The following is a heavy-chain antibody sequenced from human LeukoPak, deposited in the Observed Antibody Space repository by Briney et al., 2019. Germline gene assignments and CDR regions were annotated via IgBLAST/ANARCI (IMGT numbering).Heavy chain of an antibody. CDR3: ARVGWYSSGWYVVDY. J-gene: IGHJ4*02. Sequence: PGGSLRLSCAASGFTFSSYSMNWVRQAPGKGLEWVSYISSSSSTIYYADSVKGRFTISRDNAKNSLYLQMNSLRAEDTAVYYCARVGWYSSGWYVVDYWGQGTLVTVSS. D-gene: IGHD6-19*01. CDR2: ISSSSSTI. CDR1: GFTFSSYS. V-gene: IGHV3-48*04.